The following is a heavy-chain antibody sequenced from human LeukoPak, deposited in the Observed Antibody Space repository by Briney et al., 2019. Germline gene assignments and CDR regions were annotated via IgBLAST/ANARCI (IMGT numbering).Heavy chain of an antibody. Sequence: SETLSLTCAVSGYSISSSNWWGWIRQPPGKGLEWIGYIYYSGSIYYDPSLKSRVTMSGDTSKNQFSLKLSSVTAVDTAVYYCASGGGDYEYYFDYWGQGTLVTVSS. J-gene: IGHJ4*02. CDR3: ASGGGDYEYYFDY. D-gene: IGHD4-17*01. CDR2: IYYSGSI. V-gene: IGHV4-28*05. CDR1: GYSISSSNW.